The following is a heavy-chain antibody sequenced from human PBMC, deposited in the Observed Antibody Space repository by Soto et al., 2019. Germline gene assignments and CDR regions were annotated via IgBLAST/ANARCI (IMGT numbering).Heavy chain of an antibody. CDR2: ISGSGGST. CDR3: AKDRGYCSSTSCLGYWFDP. D-gene: IGHD2-2*01. Sequence: SGGSLRLSCAASGFTFSSYAMSWVRQAPGKGLEWVSAISGSGGSTYYADSVKGRFTISRDNSKNTLYLQMNSLRAEDTAVYYCAKDRGYCSSTSCLGYWFDPWGQGTLVTVSS. V-gene: IGHV3-23*01. J-gene: IGHJ5*02. CDR1: GFTFSSYA.